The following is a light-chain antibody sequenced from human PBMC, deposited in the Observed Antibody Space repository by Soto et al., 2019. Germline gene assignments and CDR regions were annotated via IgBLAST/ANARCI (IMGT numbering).Light chain of an antibody. V-gene: IGKV3-20*01. CDR1: QSVDSSH. CDR2: GAS. Sequence: EIVLTQSPGTLSLSPVERATLSCRASQSVDSSHLAWYQHRPGRAPRLLVYGASRRATGVPDRFSGSGSGTHFTLSIRRLESEDFAVYYCQQYETSPFTFGGGTKVDIK. CDR3: QQYETSPFT. J-gene: IGKJ4*01.